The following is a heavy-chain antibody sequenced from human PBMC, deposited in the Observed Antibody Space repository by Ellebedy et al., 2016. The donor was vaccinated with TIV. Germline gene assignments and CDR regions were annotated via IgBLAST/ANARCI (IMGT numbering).Heavy chain of an antibody. CDR2: IFYSGST. CDR1: GGSISHYY. Sequence: MPSETLSLTCSVSGGSISHYYWSWIRQPPGKGLEWIGYIFYSGSTNYNPSLRSRVTISVDTSKNQFSLKLSSVTAADTAVFYCASGFSYGLLDYWGQGTLVAVSS. V-gene: IGHV4-59*01. J-gene: IGHJ4*02. D-gene: IGHD5-18*01. CDR3: ASGFSYGLLDY.